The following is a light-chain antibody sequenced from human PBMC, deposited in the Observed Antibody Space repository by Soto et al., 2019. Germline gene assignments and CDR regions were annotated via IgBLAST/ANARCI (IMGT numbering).Light chain of an antibody. J-gene: IGKJ5*01. CDR1: QSVSSN. CDR2: GAS. V-gene: IGKV3-15*01. CDR3: QQRSNWPPG. Sequence: IVMTQSPATLSVSPGERATLSCRASQSVSSNLAWYQQKPGQAPRLLIYGASTRATGIPARFSGSGSGTDFTLTISSLEPEDFAVYYCQQRSNWPPGFGQGTRLEIK.